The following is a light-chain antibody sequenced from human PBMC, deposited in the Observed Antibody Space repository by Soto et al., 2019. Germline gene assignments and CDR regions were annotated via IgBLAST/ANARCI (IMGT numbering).Light chain of an antibody. Sequence: DIQMTQSPSSLSASVGDRVTITCRASQSISKYVNWYQQRPGKPPKLLIYTASSLQIGVPSRFSGSGSGTDFTLIISSLQPEDFATYYCQQSYSNPALTFGGGTKVEIK. CDR2: TAS. V-gene: IGKV1-39*01. J-gene: IGKJ4*01. CDR3: QQSYSNPALT. CDR1: QSISKY.